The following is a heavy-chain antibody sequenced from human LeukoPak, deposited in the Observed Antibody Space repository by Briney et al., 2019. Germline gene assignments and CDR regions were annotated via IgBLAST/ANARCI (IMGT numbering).Heavy chain of an antibody. Sequence: SETLCLTCTASGVSISTYDWSWIRQPPGEGLEWLWYIYTSGSTNYNPALKSRVTISVDTSKNQFSLKLRSVTAADTAVYYCARQASSGSYSWFDPGGQGTLVTVSS. CDR1: GVSISTYD. CDR2: IYTSGST. J-gene: IGHJ5*02. CDR3: ARQASSGSYSWFDP. V-gene: IGHV4-4*09. D-gene: IGHD1-26*01.